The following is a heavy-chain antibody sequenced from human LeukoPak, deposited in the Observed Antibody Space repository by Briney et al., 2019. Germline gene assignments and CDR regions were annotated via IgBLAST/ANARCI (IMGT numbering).Heavy chain of an antibody. D-gene: IGHD3-10*01. CDR3: AKCAWFGDAPGGDY. V-gene: IGHV3-20*04. J-gene: IGHJ4*02. Sequence: PVGSLRLSCAASRFTLEDYGMTSVRPAPGKGLGWVSGIDWYGEGTGYADTVTGRVTISRENAQNTLFLQMNSLRVEDTAVYYCAKCAWFGDAPGGDYWGQGTRVTVSS. CDR1: RFTLEDYG. CDR2: IDWYGEGT.